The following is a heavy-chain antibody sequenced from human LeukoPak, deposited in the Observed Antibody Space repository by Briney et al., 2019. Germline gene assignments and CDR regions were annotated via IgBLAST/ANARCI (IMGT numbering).Heavy chain of an antibody. J-gene: IGHJ5*02. D-gene: IGHD3-10*01. CDR2: IYISGNT. CDR1: GGSISSNY. V-gene: IGHV4-4*07. CDR3: ARDGAGGSSDT. Sequence: SETLSLTCTVSGGSISSNYWSWIRQPAGKGLEWIGRIYISGNTNYNPSLKSRVTMSVDTSKKQFSLKLSSVTAADTAVYYCARDGAGGSSDTWGQGTLVTVSS.